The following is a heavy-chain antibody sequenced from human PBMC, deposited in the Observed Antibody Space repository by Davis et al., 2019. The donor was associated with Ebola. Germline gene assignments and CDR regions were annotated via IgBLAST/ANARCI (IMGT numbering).Heavy chain of an antibody. CDR2: INHIGRT. J-gene: IGHJ5*02. Sequence: SATLSLTCAVYGGSLRGYYWSWIRQPPGKGLEWMGEINHIGRTNYNPSLKGRFTMSVDTSKNHFSLNVSSVTAADTAVYYCARRSFWSGYRDTNWFDPWGQGTLVSVSS. V-gene: IGHV4-34*01. CDR3: ARRSFWSGYRDTNWFDP. D-gene: IGHD3-3*01. CDR1: GGSLRGYY.